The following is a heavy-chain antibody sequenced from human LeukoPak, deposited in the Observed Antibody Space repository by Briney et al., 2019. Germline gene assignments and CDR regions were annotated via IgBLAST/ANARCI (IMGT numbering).Heavy chain of an antibody. CDR3: ARALYDSSGYYDY. Sequence: ASVKVSCKASGYSFTDKYMHWVRQAPGQGLEWMGWINPNSGGTNYAQKFQGRVTMTTDTSMSTAYMELSRLTSDDTAVYYCARALYDSSGYYDYWGQGTLVTVSS. V-gene: IGHV1-2*02. CDR2: INPNSGGT. D-gene: IGHD3-22*01. CDR1: GYSFTDKY. J-gene: IGHJ4*02.